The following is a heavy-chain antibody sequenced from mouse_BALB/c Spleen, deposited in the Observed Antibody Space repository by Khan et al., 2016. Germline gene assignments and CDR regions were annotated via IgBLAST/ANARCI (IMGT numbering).Heavy chain of an antibody. CDR3: AREGLRRGFAY. D-gene: IGHD2-4*01. CDR2: INDGGSYT. Sequence: EVELVESGGGLVKPGGSLKLSCAASGFTFSDYYMYWVRQTPEKRLEWVATINDGGSYTYYPDSVKGRFTISRDNAKNNLYMQMSRLKSEDTAIYYCAREGLRRGFAYLGQGSLVTV. V-gene: IGHV5-4*02. CDR1: GFTFSDYY. J-gene: IGHJ3*01.